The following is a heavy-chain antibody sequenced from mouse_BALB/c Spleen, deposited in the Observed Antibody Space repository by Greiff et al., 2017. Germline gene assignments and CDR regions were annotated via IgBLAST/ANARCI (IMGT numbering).Heavy chain of an antibody. Sequence: EVHLVESGGGLVKPGGSLKLSCAASGFAFSSSDMSWVRQTPEKRLEWVAYISSGGGSTYYPDTVKGRFTISRDNAKNTLYLQMSSLKSEDTAMYYCARLGSSYWYFDVWGAGTTVTVSS. CDR1: GFAFSSSD. D-gene: IGHD1-1*01. CDR3: ARLGSSYWYFDV. CDR2: ISSGGGST. J-gene: IGHJ1*01. V-gene: IGHV5-12-1*01.